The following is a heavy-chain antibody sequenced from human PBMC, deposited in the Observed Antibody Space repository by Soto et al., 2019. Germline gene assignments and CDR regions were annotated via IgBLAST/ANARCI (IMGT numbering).Heavy chain of an antibody. D-gene: IGHD6-19*01. CDR1: GFTFSSYA. Sequence: EVQLLESGGGLVQPGGSLRLSCAASGFTFSSYAMRWVRQAPVKGLEWVSAISGSGGSTYYADSVKGRFTISRDNSKNTLYLQMNSRRAEDTAVYYCARRGSGRYYDYWGQGTLVTVSS. CDR3: ARRGSGRYYDY. V-gene: IGHV3-23*01. J-gene: IGHJ4*02. CDR2: ISGSGGST.